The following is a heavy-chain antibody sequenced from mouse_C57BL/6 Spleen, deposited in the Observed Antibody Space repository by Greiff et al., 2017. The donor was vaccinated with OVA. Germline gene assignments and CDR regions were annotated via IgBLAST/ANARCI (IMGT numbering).Heavy chain of an antibody. J-gene: IGHJ2*01. V-gene: IGHV1-26*01. CDR2: INPNNGGT. Sequence: VQLQQSGPELVKPGASVKISCKASGYTFTDYYMNWVKQSHGKSLEWIGDINPNNGGTSYNQKFKGKATLTVDKSSSTAYMELRSLTSEDSAVYYCARWGGADYWGQGTTLTVSS. CDR1: GYTFTDYY. CDR3: ARWGGADY.